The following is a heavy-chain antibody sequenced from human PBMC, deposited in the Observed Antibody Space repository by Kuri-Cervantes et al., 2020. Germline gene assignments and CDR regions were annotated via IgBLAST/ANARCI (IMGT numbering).Heavy chain of an antibody. CDR1: GGSISSGSYY. J-gene: IGHJ5*02. CDR2: IYTSGGT. D-gene: IGHD3-10*01. V-gene: IGHV4-61*02. CDR3: ARGGMYYYGSGSSAGNWFDP. Sequence: SETLSLTCTVSGGSISSGSYYWSWIRQPAGKGLEWIGRIYTSGGTNYNPSLKSRVTISVDTSKNQFSLKLSSVTAADTAVYYCARGGMYYYGSGSSAGNWFDPWGQGTLVTVSS.